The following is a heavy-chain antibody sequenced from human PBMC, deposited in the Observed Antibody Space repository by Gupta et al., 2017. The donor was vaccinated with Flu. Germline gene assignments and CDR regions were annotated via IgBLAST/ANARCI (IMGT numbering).Heavy chain of an antibody. V-gene: IGHV3-9*01. CDR1: GFTFDDYA. J-gene: IGHJ4*02. D-gene: IGHD6-19*01. CDR2: ISWNSGSI. CDR3: AKVEAVAGSFDY. Sequence: EVQLVESGGGLVQPGRSLRLSCAASGFTFDDYAMPWVRQAPGKGLEWVSGISWNSGSIGYADSVKGRFTISRDNAKNSLYLQMNSLRAEDTALYYGAKVEAVAGSFDYWGQGTLVTVSS.